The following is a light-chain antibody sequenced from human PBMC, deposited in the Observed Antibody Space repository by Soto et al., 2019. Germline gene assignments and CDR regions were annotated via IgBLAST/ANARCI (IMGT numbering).Light chain of an antibody. CDR2: EVS. CDR1: SSDVGGYNY. Sequence: QSVLTQPPSASGSPGQSVTISCTGTSSDVGGYNYVSWYQQHPGKAPKLMIYEVSKRPSGVPDRFSGSKSGNTASLTVSGIQAEDEADYYCNSYAGSNNFLFGTGTKVTVL. CDR3: NSYAGSNNFL. J-gene: IGLJ1*01. V-gene: IGLV2-8*01.